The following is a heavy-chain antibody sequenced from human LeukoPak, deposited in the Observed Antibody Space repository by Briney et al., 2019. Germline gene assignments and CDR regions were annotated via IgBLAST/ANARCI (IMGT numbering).Heavy chain of an antibody. V-gene: IGHV1-69*13. J-gene: IGHJ4*02. CDR3: ARDMYSSGWYLGFDY. D-gene: IGHD6-19*01. Sequence: GASVKVSCKASAYNFTTYGITWVRQAPGQGLEWMGGIIPIFGTANYAQKFQGRVTITADESTSTAYMELSSLRSEDTAVYCCARDMYSSGWYLGFDYWGQGTLVTVSS. CDR1: AYNFTTYG. CDR2: IIPIFGTA.